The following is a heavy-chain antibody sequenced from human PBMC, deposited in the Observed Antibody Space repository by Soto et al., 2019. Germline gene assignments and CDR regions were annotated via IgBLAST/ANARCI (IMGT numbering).Heavy chain of an antibody. CDR1: GFTFSSYW. V-gene: IGHV3-7*01. CDR3: TRDSNCPFDC. CDR2: IKQDGSEI. J-gene: IGHJ4*02. D-gene: IGHD1-1*01. Sequence: PGGSLRLSCAASGFTFSSYWMSWVRQAPGKGLEWVANIKQDGSEIYYVDSVKGRFTISRDNAKKTQYLQMNSLRAEDTAVYYCTRDSNCPFDCWGQGTLVTVSS.